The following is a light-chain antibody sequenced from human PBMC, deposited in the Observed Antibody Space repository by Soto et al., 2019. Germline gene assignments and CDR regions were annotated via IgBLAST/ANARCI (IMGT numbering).Light chain of an antibody. CDR3: QQYNNWPPYT. CDR2: GAS. CDR1: QSVNSD. V-gene: IGKV3-15*01. Sequence: EIVLTQSPATMSVSPGNRATLSCRASQSVNSDLAWYQQKPGQAPRLLIYGASTRATGTPTRFSGSGSGTEFNLTISSLQSEDFAVYCCQQYNNWPPYTFGQGKKLEIK. J-gene: IGKJ2*01.